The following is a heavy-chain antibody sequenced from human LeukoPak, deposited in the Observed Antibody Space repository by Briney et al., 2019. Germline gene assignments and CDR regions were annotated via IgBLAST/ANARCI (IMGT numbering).Heavy chain of an antibody. CDR3: ARDGYSGYEGYYYYMDV. J-gene: IGHJ6*03. D-gene: IGHD5-12*01. Sequence: PGGSLGLSCAASGFTFSTYIMNWVRQTPGKGLEWVSYISSSSSTIHYADSVKGRFTISRDNAKNSLYLQMNSLRAEDTAVYYCARDGYSGYEGYYYYMDVWGKGTTVTVSS. V-gene: IGHV3-48*01. CDR2: ISSSSSTI. CDR1: GFTFSTYI.